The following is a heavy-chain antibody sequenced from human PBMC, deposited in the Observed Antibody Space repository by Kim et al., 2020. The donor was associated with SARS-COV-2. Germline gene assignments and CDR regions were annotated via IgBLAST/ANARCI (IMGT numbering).Heavy chain of an antibody. CDR2: ISYNKRT. CDR3: ARLPDINGWPSDY. CDR1: GVSIISDY. V-gene: IGHV4-59*08. Sequence: SETLSLTCTISGVSIISDYWTWIRQSPGKGLEWIGYISYNKRTSYNPSPKSRVSISSDTSRNQFPLKLNSVTAADTAVYYCARLPDINGWPSDYLAQGT. D-gene: IGHD6-25*01. J-gene: IGHJ4*02.